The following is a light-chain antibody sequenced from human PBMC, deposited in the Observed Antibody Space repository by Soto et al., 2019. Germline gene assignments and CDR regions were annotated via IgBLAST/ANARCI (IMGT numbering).Light chain of an antibody. CDR1: SSDVGRYNF. CDR2: EGS. J-gene: IGLJ2*01. V-gene: IGLV2-23*01. Sequence: QSVLTQPASVSGSPGQSITISCTGNSSDVGRYNFVSWYQQHPGKAPKLMIYEGSKRPSGVSNRFSGSKSGNTASLTISGLQAEDEADYYCCSYAHSSVVFGGGTKLTVL. CDR3: CSYAHSSVV.